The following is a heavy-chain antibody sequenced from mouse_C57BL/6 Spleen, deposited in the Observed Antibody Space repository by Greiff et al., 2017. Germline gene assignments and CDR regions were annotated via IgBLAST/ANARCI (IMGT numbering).Heavy chain of an antibody. CDR3: ARLTGTNY. V-gene: IGHV1-81*01. J-gene: IGHJ2*01. CDR1: GYTFTSYG. D-gene: IGHD4-1*01. CDR2: IYPRSGNT. Sequence: QVQLQQSGAELARPGASVKLSCKASGYTFTSYGISWVKQRTGQGLEWIGEIYPRSGNTYYNEKFKGKATLTADKSSSTAYMELRSLTSEDSAVYFCARLTGTNYGGQGTTLTVSS.